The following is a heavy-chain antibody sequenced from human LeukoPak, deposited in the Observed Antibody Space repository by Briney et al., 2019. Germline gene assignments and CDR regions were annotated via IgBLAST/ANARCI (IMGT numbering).Heavy chain of an antibody. CDR2: ISYDGGSK. CDR1: GFTFSTYG. D-gene: IGHD3-10*01. J-gene: IGHJ6*02. V-gene: IGHV3-30*18. Sequence: GGSLRLSCAASGFTFSTYGMHWVRQAPGKGPEWVALISYDGGSKYYGDSVKGRFTISRDNSKSTPYLQMNGLIADDTAIYYCGKNKSRCFTMVRGAIFYSVDVWGQGTTVTVSS. CDR3: GKNKSRCFTMVRGAIFYSVDV.